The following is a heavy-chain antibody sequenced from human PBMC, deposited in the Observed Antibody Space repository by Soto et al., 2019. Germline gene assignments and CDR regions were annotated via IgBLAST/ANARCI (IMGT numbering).Heavy chain of an antibody. CDR3: AKPYDYGGNSQPTDPLRGSGMDV. Sequence: GASVKVSCKASGGTFSSYAISWVRQAPGQGLEWMGGIIPIFGTANYAQKFQGRVTITADESTSTAYMELSSLRSEDTAVYYCAKPYDYGGNSQPTDPLRGSGMDVWGQGTTVTVSS. CDR2: IIPIFGTA. V-gene: IGHV1-69*13. CDR1: GGTFSSYA. J-gene: IGHJ6*02. D-gene: IGHD4-17*01.